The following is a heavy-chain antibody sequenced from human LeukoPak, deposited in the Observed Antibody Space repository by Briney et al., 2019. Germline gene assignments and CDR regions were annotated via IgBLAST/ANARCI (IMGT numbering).Heavy chain of an antibody. Sequence: PGGSLRLSCAASGFIFSSHAMNWVRQAPGKGLEWVSVISGSGGSTYYADSVKGRFTISRDNSKNTLYVQMNSLRDEDTAVYYCAKEGSSGYYYFDYWGQGALVTVSS. J-gene: IGHJ4*02. CDR1: GFIFSSHA. CDR2: ISGSGGST. CDR3: AKEGSSGYYYFDY. D-gene: IGHD3-22*01. V-gene: IGHV3-23*01.